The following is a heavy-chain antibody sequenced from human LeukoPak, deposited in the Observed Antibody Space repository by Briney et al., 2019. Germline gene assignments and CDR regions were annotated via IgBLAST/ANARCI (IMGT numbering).Heavy chain of an antibody. D-gene: IGHD3-22*01. CDR2: IKQDGSEK. J-gene: IGHJ4*02. CDR1: GFTFSDYW. Sequence: GGSLRLSCASSGFTFSDYWMSWVRQAPGKGLEWVANIKQDGSEKYYVDSVKGRFTISRDNAKNSPYLQMNSLRAEDTAVYYCVRDRAYFDSSGFYNLDYWGQGTLVTVSS. CDR3: VRDRAYFDSSGFYNLDY. V-gene: IGHV3-7*01.